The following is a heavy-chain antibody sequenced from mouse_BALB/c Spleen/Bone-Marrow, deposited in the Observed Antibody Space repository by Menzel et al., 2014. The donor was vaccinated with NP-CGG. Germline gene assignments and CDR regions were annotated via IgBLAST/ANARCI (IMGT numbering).Heavy chain of an antibody. CDR3: ARGIRGSGMDY. J-gene: IGHJ4*01. Sequence: EVQVVESGGGLVQSGGSLKLSCAASGFTFSSYTMSWVRQTPEKRLEWVAYISNGGGSTYYPDTVKGRFTISRDNAKNTLYLQMSSLKSEDTAMYYCARGIRGSGMDYWGQGTSVTVSS. D-gene: IGHD3-2*02. CDR2: ISNGGGST. V-gene: IGHV5-12-2*01. CDR1: GFTFSSYT.